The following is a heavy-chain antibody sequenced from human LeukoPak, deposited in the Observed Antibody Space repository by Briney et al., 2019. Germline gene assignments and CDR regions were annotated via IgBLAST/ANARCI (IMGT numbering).Heavy chain of an antibody. CDR1: GGSISSSSYY. J-gene: IGHJ4*02. CDR3: ARPSRGYSYEFDY. V-gene: IGHV4-39*01. CDR2: VYYSGST. D-gene: IGHD5-18*01. Sequence: SETLSLTCTVSGGSISSSSYYWGWIRQPPGKGLEWIGSVYYSGSTYYNPSLKSRVTISVDTSKNQFSLKLSSVTAADTAVYYCARPSRGYSYEFDYWGQGTLVTVSS.